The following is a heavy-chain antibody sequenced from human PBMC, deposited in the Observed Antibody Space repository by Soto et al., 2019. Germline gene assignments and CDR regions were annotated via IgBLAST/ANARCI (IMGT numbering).Heavy chain of an antibody. J-gene: IGHJ4*02. CDR1: GGSISSSSYY. CDR2: IYYSGST. Sequence: SETLSLTCTVSGGSISSSSYYWGWIRQPPGQGLEWIGSIYYSGSTYYNPSRKSRVTISVDTSKNQFSLKLSSVTAADPAVYYCAIHWAAGGYLFDYWGQGTLGTVSS. D-gene: IGHD5-18*01. CDR3: AIHWAAGGYLFDY. V-gene: IGHV4-39*01.